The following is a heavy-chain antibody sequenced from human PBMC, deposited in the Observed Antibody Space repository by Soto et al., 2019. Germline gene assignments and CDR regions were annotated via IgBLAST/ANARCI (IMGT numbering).Heavy chain of an antibody. Sequence: PGGSLRLSCAASGFTFSSYDMHWVRQATGKGLEWVSAIGTAGDTYYPGSVKGRFTISRENAKNSLYLQMNSLRAGDTAVYYCARDPRVGANYYGMDVWGQGTTVTVSS. CDR2: IGTAGDT. CDR3: ARDPRVGANYYGMDV. V-gene: IGHV3-13*01. D-gene: IGHD2-15*01. J-gene: IGHJ6*02. CDR1: GFTFSSYD.